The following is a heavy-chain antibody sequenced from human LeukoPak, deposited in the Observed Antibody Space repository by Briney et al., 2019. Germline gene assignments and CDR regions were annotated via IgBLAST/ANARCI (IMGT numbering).Heavy chain of an antibody. CDR2: IRYDGSNK. Sequence: GGSLRLSCAASGFTFSSYGMHWVRQAPGKGLEWVAFIRYDGSNKYYADSVKGRFTISRDNSKNTLYLQMNSLRAEDTAVYYCAKFYIAGSGSYSDYWGQGTLVTVSS. CDR3: AKFYIAGSGSYSDY. V-gene: IGHV3-30*02. J-gene: IGHJ4*02. D-gene: IGHD3-10*01. CDR1: GFTFSSYG.